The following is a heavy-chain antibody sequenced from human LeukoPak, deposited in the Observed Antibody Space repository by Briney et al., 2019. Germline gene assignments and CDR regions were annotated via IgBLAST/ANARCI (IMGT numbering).Heavy chain of an antibody. V-gene: IGHV1-24*01. Sequence: ASVKVSCKVSGYTLTELSMHWVRQAPGKGLERMGGFDPEDGETIYAQKFQGRVTMTEDTSTDTAYMELSSLRSEDTDVYYCATPWSREAFDIWGQGTMVTVSS. CDR1: GYTLTELS. CDR2: FDPEDGET. CDR3: ATPWSREAFDI. J-gene: IGHJ3*02. D-gene: IGHD1-1*01.